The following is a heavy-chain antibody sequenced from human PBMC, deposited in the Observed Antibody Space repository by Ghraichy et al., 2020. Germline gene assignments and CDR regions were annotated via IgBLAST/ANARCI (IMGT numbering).Heavy chain of an antibody. CDR2: MYLNDDN. CDR1: GFSLSTTAVG. Sequence: SGPTLVKPTQTLTLTCNFSGFSLSTTAVGVGWVRQPPGKALEWLAFMYLNDDNHFSPSLRSRLTLTKDTSKNQVVLTMTNVDPSDTATYYRTHGSGWLFDKWSQGTLVTVSS. D-gene: IGHD6-19*01. V-gene: IGHV2-5*01. J-gene: IGHJ4*02. CDR3: THGSGWLFDK.